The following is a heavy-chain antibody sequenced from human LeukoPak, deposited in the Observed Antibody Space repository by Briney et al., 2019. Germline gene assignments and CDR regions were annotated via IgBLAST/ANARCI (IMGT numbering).Heavy chain of an antibody. J-gene: IGHJ4*02. V-gene: IGHV3-7*01. CDR2: IKPDGGEK. CDR1: GFTFTTYW. CDR3: ANQHGTKGYYFDY. Sequence: PGGSLRLSCTASGFTFTTYWMSWVRQAPGKGLEWVANIKPDGGEKYYVDSVKGRFTISRDNAKNSVYLQMNSLRAEDTAVYYCANQHGTKGYYFDYWGQGTLVTVSS. D-gene: IGHD2-2*01.